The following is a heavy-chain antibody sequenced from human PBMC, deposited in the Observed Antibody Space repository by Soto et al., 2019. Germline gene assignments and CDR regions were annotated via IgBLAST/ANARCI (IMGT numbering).Heavy chain of an antibody. V-gene: IGHV1-2*02. CDR1: GYIFTGYY. Sequence: VASVKVSCKASGYIFTGYYMHWVRQAPGQGLEWMGWINPNSGGTNYAQRFQGRVTMTRDTSISTAYMELSRLRSDDTAVYYCARPLYSSSGYWGQGTLVTVSS. J-gene: IGHJ4*02. CDR3: ARPLYSSSGY. D-gene: IGHD6-19*01. CDR2: INPNSGGT.